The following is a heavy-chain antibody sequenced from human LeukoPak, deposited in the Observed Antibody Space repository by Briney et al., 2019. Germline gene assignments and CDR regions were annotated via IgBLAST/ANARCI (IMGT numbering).Heavy chain of an antibody. J-gene: IGHJ4*02. CDR3: ATVYHSSGRPFDY. V-gene: IGHV4-39*07. CDR1: GGSISSSSYY. Sequence: SETLSLTCTVSGGSISSSSYYWGWIRQPPGKGLEWIGSIYYSGSTYYNPSLKSRVTISVDTSKNQFSLKLSSVTAADTAVYYCATVYHSSGRPFDYWGQGTLVTVSS. D-gene: IGHD3-22*01. CDR2: IYYSGST.